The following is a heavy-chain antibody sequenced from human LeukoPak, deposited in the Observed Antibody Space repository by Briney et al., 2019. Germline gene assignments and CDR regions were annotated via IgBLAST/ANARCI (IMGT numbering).Heavy chain of an antibody. CDR2: IYYSGST. CDR3: ARSRWSAYCGGVCYTVYFDY. J-gene: IGHJ4*02. CDR1: GGSVSSGGYY. V-gene: IGHV4-31*11. D-gene: IGHD2-21*02. Sequence: SETLSLTCAVSGGSVSSGGYYWSWIRQHPGKGLEWIGYIYYSGSTYYNPSLASRISISVDTSENQFSLKLSSVTAADTAVYYCARSRWSAYCGGVCYTVYFDYWGQGALVTVSS.